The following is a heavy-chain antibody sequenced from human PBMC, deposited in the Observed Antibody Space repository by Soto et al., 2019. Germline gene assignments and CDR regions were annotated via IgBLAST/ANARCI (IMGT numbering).Heavy chain of an antibody. CDR1: GYTFTSYA. Sequence: QVQLVQSGAEEKKPGASVKVSCKASGYTFTSYAMHWVRQAPGQRLEWMGWINAGNGNTKSPQKFQGSVTITRATSAITAYMALSSLRSEDTAVYSCASVSVYDSWDDSWGQGTLVTVSS. V-gene: IGHV1-3*05. D-gene: IGHD3-22*01. J-gene: IGHJ4*02. CDR3: ASVSVYDSWDDS. CDR2: INAGNGNT.